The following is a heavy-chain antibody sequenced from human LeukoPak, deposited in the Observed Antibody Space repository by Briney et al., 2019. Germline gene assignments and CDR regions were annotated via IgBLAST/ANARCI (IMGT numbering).Heavy chain of an antibody. CDR2: IRYDGTEK. D-gene: IGHD5-12*01. CDR3: AKERDYSGYDWLDAFDI. V-gene: IGHV3-30*02. J-gene: IGHJ3*02. Sequence: GGSLRLSCAASGFIFNSYGMHWVRQAPGKGLEWVTFIRYDGTEKYSADSVRGRFTISRDNSKNTLYLQMNSLRAEDTAVYYCAKERDYSGYDWLDAFDIWGQGTMVTVSS. CDR1: GFIFNSYG.